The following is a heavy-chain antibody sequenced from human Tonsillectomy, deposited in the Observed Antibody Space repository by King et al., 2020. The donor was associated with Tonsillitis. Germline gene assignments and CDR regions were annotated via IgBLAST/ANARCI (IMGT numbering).Heavy chain of an antibody. Sequence: QLVQSGGGVVQPGRSLRLSCAASGFTFSSYGMHRVRQAPGKGLEWVAVISYDGSNKYYADSVKGRFTISRDNSKNTLYLQMNSLRAEDTAVYYCAKGATSFDYWGQGTLVTVSS. CDR2: ISYDGSNK. CDR3: AKGATSFDY. D-gene: IGHD5-24*01. CDR1: GFTFSSYG. J-gene: IGHJ4*02. V-gene: IGHV3-30*18.